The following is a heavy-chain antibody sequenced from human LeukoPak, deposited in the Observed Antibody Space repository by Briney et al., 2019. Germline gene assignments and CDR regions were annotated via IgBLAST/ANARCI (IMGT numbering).Heavy chain of an antibody. Sequence: SETLSLTCTVSGDSISSYYWSWIRQPPGKGLEWIGYIYYSGSTNYNPSLKSRVTISVETSKNQFSLKLSSVTAADTAVYYCARGGDTMIGRLDWFDPWGQGTLVTVSS. CDR2: IYYSGST. D-gene: IGHD3-22*01. V-gene: IGHV4-59*01. J-gene: IGHJ5*02. CDR3: ARGGDTMIGRLDWFDP. CDR1: GDSISSYY.